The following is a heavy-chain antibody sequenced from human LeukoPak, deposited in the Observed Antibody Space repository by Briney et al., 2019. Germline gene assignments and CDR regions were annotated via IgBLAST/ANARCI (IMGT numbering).Heavy chain of an antibody. V-gene: IGHV3-21*04. CDR2: IGTSTSYI. D-gene: IGHD3-16*02. J-gene: IGHJ1*01. Sequence: EPGGSLRLSCAASGFTFSTYIMNWVRQTPGKGLEWVSSIGTSTSYIYYADSVKGRFTISRDNSKNTLYLQMNSLRAEDTAVYYCANLPRGRLGELSLAFSWGQGTLVTVSS. CDR3: ANLPRGRLGELSLAFS. CDR1: GFTFSTYI.